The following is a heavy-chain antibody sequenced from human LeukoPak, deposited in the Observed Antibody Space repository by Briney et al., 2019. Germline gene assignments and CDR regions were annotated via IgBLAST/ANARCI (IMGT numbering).Heavy chain of an antibody. J-gene: IGHJ3*02. CDR2: IYSGGST. D-gene: IGHD3-16*02. CDR3: ARDHRLSSPKDAFDI. CDR1: GFTVSSNY. V-gene: IGHV3-53*01. Sequence: GGSLRLSCAASGFTVSSNYMSWVRQAPGKGLEWVSVIYSGGSTYYADSVKGRFTISRDNSKNTLYLQMNSLRAEDTAVYYCARDHRLSSPKDAFDIWGQGTMVTVSS.